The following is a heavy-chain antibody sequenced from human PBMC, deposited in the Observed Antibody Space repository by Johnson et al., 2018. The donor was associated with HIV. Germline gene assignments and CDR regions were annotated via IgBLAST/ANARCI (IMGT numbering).Heavy chain of an antibody. CDR2: VTSKTDGGTI. CDR1: GFTFSNAW. Sequence: VQLVESGGGSVKSGGSLRVSCAASGFTFSNAWMSWVRQAPGKGLEWVGRVTSKTDGGTIDYAAAVKGRFLISRDDSKNTLYLQMNGLKTEDTAVYYCTTMSALWFGDLHVFGDGFDIWGQGTMVTVSS. CDR3: TTMSALWFGDLHVFGDGFDI. D-gene: IGHD3-10*01. J-gene: IGHJ3*02. V-gene: IGHV3-15*01.